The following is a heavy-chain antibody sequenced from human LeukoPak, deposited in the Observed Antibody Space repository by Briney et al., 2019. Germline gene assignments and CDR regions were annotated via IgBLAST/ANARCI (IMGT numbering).Heavy chain of an antibody. V-gene: IGHV3-21*01. Sequence: GRSLRLSCAASGFTFSRYSMNWVRQAPGKGLEWVSSISGSSSSYIYYADSLKGRFTISRDNAKNSLYLQMNSLRAEDTAVYYCARDFYDTSGYYYDYWGQGTLVTVSS. CDR2: ISGSSSSYI. D-gene: IGHD3-22*01. CDR1: GFTFSRYS. J-gene: IGHJ4*02. CDR3: ARDFYDTSGYYYDY.